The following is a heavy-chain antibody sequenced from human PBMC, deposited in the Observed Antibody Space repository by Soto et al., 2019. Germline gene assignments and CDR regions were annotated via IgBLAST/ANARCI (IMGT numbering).Heavy chain of an antibody. D-gene: IGHD6-13*01. J-gene: IGHJ5*02. CDR2: INSDGSIT. Sequence: GGSLRLSCAPSRFTFSTFWFHSVRQAPGKGLVWVSHINSDGSITSYADSVKGLFTISRNNAKNTLYLQMHSLRAEDTAVYYCARAPYSSSQTYSFDPWGQGTLVTLSS. V-gene: IGHV3-74*01. CDR3: ARAPYSSSQTYSFDP. CDR1: RFTFSTFW.